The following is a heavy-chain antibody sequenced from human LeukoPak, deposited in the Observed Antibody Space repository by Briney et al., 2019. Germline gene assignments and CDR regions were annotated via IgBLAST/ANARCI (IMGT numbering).Heavy chain of an antibody. Sequence: ASVKVSCTASGYTFTSYGISWVRQAPGQGLEWMGWISAYNGNTNYAQKLQGRVTMTTDTSTSTAYMELRSLRSDDTAVYYCARSTTLWFGDRWFDPWGQGTLVTVSS. J-gene: IGHJ5*02. CDR2: ISAYNGNT. CDR3: ARSTTLWFGDRWFDP. V-gene: IGHV1-18*01. D-gene: IGHD3-10*01. CDR1: GYTFTSYG.